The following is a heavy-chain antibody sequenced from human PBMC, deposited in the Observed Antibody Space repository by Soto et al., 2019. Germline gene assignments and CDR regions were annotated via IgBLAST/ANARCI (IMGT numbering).Heavy chain of an antibody. CDR3: AKDQGEWELLYYFDY. D-gene: IGHD1-26*01. Sequence: EVQLLESGGGLVQPGGSLRLSCAASGFTFSSYAMSWVRQAPGKGLEWVSAISGSGGSTYYADSVKGRFTFSRDNSKNTLYLQMNSLRAEDTAVYYCAKDQGEWELLYYFDYWGQGTLVTVSS. V-gene: IGHV3-23*01. CDR1: GFTFSSYA. CDR2: ISGSGGST. J-gene: IGHJ4*02.